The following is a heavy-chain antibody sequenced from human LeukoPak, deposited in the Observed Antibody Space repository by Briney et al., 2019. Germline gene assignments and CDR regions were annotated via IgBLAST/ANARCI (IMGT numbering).Heavy chain of an antibody. D-gene: IGHD1-1*01. V-gene: IGHV4-61*02. CDR2: VYSSGST. CDR3: ARGDWRNVNNWSNWFDP. CDR1: GGSIATGSYY. J-gene: IGHJ5*02. Sequence: PSQTLSLTCTVSGGSIATGSYYWSWIRQPAGKGLEWIGRVYSSGSTNYNPSPRSRVSISVDMSNNQFSLKLSSVTAADTAIYYCARGDWRNVNNWSNWFDPWGQGTLVTVSS.